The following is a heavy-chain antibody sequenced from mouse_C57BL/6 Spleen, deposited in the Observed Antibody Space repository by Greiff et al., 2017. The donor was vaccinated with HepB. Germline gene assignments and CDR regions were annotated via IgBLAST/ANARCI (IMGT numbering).Heavy chain of an antibody. D-gene: IGHD1-1*01. CDR2: IYPGDGDT. J-gene: IGHJ2*01. Sequence: VKLQQSGPELVKPGASVKISCKASGYAFSSSWMNWVKQRPGKGLEWIGRIYPGDGDTNYNGKFKGKATLTADKSSSTAYMQLSSLTSEDSAVYFCARSAVVATGPSYFDYWGQGTTLTVSS. V-gene: IGHV1-82*01. CDR3: ARSAVVATGPSYFDY. CDR1: GYAFSSSW.